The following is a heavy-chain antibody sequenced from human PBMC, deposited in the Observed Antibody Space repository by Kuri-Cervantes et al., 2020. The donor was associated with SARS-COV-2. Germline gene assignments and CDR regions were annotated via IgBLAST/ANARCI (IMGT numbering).Heavy chain of an antibody. D-gene: IGHD1-26*01. V-gene: IGHV4-39*07. J-gene: IGHJ4*02. CDR2: IYHSGST. CDR1: GGSISSGGYY. Sequence: ESLKISCTVSGGSISSGGYYWSWIRQPPGKGLEWIGSIYHSGSTYYNPSLKSRVTISVDTSKNQFSLKLSSVTAADTAVYYCARSVGGGSYDPVEFDYFDYWGQGTLVTVSS. CDR3: ARSVGGGSYDPVEFDYFDY.